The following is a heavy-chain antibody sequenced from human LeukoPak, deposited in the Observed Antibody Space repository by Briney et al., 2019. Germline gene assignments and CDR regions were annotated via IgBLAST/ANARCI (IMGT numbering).Heavy chain of an antibody. D-gene: IGHD1-1*01. V-gene: IGHV4-38-2*01. J-gene: IGHJ4*02. CDR3: ARVNWNPDY. CDR1: GYSISRGYH. CDR2: IHHSGST. Sequence: PSETLSLTCAVSGYSISRGYHWGWIRQPPGKGLEWIGRIHHSGSTSYTSSLKSRVTISVDTSKNQFSLKASSVTAADTAVYYCARVNWNPDYWGQGTLVTVSS.